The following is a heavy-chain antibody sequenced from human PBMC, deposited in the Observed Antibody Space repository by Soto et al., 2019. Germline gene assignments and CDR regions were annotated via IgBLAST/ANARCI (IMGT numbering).Heavy chain of an antibody. D-gene: IGHD3-3*01. CDR3: ARERITIFGVVAHYYYGMDV. CDR1: GYTLTSYD. CDR2: MNPNSGNT. Sequence: ASVKVSCKASGYTLTSYDINWVRQATGQGLEWMGWMNPNSGNTGYTQKFQGRVTMTRNTSISTAYMELSSLRSEDTAVYYCARERITIFGVVAHYYYGMDVWGQGTTVTVS. J-gene: IGHJ6*02. V-gene: IGHV1-8*01.